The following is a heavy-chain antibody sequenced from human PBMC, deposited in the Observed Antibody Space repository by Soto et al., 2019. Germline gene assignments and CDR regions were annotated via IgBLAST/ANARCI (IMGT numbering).Heavy chain of an antibody. D-gene: IGHD4-17*01. CDR1: GFTFSSYA. CDR3: ARGSSKKTTVTTRERPGTAFDI. Sequence: QVQLVESGGGVVQPGRSLRLSCAASGFTFSSYAMHWVRQAPGKGLEWVAVISYDGSNKYYADSVKGRFTISRDNSKNTLYLQMSSLSAEDTAVYYCARGSSKKTTVTTRERPGTAFDIWGQGTMVTVSS. CDR2: ISYDGSNK. J-gene: IGHJ3*02. V-gene: IGHV3-30-3*01.